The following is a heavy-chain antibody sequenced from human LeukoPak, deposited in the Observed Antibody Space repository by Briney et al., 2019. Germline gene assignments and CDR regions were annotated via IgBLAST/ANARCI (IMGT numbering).Heavy chain of an antibody. V-gene: IGHV1-18*01. CDR1: GYTFTSYG. J-gene: IGHJ4*02. D-gene: IGHD3-22*01. CDR2: ISAYNGNT. Sequence: ASVKVSCKASGYTFTSYGISWVRQAPGQGLEWMGWISAYNGNTNYAQKFQGRVTMTRNTSISTAYMELSSLRSEDTAVYYCARGSGYYPFDYWGQGTLVTVSS. CDR3: ARGSGYYPFDY.